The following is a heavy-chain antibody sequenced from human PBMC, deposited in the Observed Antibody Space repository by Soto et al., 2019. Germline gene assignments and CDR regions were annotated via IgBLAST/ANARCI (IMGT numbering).Heavy chain of an antibody. D-gene: IGHD5-12*01. CDR3: ARDGVVPTMD. V-gene: IGHV1-2*02. J-gene: IGHJ4*02. CDR1: GDRFTGYY. Sequence: QVQMLQSGAEVKKPGASVKVSCKASGDRFTGYYVHWVRQAPGQGLEWMGWINPKSGGTKYAEKFQGRVTMTRDTSTNTAYMELSNLRSDDTAIYFCARDGVVPTMDWGQGTLVTVSS. CDR2: INPKSGGT.